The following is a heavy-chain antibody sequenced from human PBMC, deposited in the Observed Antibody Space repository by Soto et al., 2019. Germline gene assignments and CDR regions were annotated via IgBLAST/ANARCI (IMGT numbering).Heavy chain of an antibody. Sequence: GGSLRLSCAASGFTFSNAWMSWVRQAPGKGLEWVGRIKSKTDGGTTDYAAPVKGRFTISRDDSKNTLYLQMNSLKTEDTAVYYCSTFVRGVAAATPHPYYYYGMDVWGQGTTVTVSS. CDR1: GFTFSNAW. V-gene: IGHV3-15*01. CDR3: STFVRGVAAATPHPYYYYGMDV. CDR2: IKSKTDGGTT. J-gene: IGHJ6*02. D-gene: IGHD2-15*01.